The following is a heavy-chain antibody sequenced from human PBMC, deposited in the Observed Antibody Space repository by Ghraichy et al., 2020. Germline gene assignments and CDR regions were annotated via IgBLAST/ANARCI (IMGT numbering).Heavy chain of an antibody. CDR2: INHSGST. V-gene: IGHV4-34*01. CDR3: ARWVKSYPA. CDR1: GGSFSGYY. J-gene: IGHJ1*01. Sequence: SQTLSLTCAVYGGSFSGYYWSWIRQPPGKGLEWIGEINHSGSTNYNPSLKSRVTISVDTSKNQFSLKLSSVTAADTAVYYCARWVKSYPAWGQGTLVTVSS.